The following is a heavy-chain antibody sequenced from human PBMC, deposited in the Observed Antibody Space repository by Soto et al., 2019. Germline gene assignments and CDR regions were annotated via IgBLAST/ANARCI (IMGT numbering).Heavy chain of an antibody. CDR2: IYTSGST. Sequence: SETLSLTCTVSGGSISSYYWSWIRQPAGKGLEWIGRIYTSGSTNYNPSLKSRVTMSVDTSKNQFSLKLSSVTAADTAVYYCARDRLHDFWSGYYSYYYYGMDVWGQGTTVTVSS. J-gene: IGHJ6*02. D-gene: IGHD3-3*01. CDR3: ARDRLHDFWSGYYSYYYYGMDV. CDR1: GGSISSYY. V-gene: IGHV4-4*07.